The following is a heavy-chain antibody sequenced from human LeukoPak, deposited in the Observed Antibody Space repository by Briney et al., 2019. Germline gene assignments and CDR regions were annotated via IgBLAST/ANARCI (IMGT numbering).Heavy chain of an antibody. CDR2: INHSGST. D-gene: IGHD6-19*01. CDR1: GGSISSRSYY. V-gene: IGHV4-39*07. J-gene: IGHJ6*03. Sequence: PSETLSLTCTVSGGSISSRSYYWGWIRQSPGKGLEWIGEINHSGSTNYNPSLKSRVTISVDTSKNQFSLKLSSVTAADTAVYYCARGVAGTYYYYYYYMDVWGKGTTVTISS. CDR3: ARGVAGTYYYYYYYMDV.